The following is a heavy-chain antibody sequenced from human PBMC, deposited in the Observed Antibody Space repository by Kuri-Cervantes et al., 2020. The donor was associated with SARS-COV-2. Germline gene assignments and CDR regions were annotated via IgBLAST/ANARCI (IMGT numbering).Heavy chain of an antibody. CDR3: ARDVWSGYYYGMDV. J-gene: IGHJ6*02. CDR2: ISYDGSNK. V-gene: IGHV3-30-3*01. D-gene: IGHD3-3*01. Sequence: GGSLRLSCAASGFTFSSYAMHWVRQAPGKGLEWVAVISYDGSNKYYADSVKGRFTISRDNSKNTLYLQMNSLRAEDTAVYYCARDVWSGYYYGMDVWGQGTTVTVS. CDR1: GFTFSSYA.